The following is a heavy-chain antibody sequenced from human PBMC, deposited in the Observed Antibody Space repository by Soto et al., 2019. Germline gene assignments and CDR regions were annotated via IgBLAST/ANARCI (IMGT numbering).Heavy chain of an antibody. J-gene: IGHJ3*02. V-gene: IGHV6-1*01. Sequence: PSQTLSLTCAISGDSVSSNSAAWNWIRQSPSRGLEWLGRTCYRSKWYNDYAVSVKSRITINPDTSKNQFSLQLNSVTPEDTAVYYCASSGSTTVVRARAFDIWRQGTMVTVSS. CDR3: ASSGSTTVVRARAFDI. CDR1: GDSVSSNSAA. D-gene: IGHD4-17*01. CDR2: TCYRSKWYN.